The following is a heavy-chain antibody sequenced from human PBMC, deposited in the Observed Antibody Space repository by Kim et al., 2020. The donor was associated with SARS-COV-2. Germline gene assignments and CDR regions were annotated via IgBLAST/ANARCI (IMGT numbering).Heavy chain of an antibody. Sequence: ASVKVSCKASGYTFTSYAMNWVRQAPGQGLEWMGWINTNTGNPKYAQGFTGRFVFSLDTPVSTAYLQISSLKAEDTAVYYCARDLAYTLFGVSYYYNGMDVGGQGTTGTV. D-gene: IGHD3-3*01. CDR2: INTNTGNP. CDR3: ARDLAYTLFGVSYYYNGMDV. CDR1: GYTFTSYA. V-gene: IGHV7-4-1*02. J-gene: IGHJ6*02.